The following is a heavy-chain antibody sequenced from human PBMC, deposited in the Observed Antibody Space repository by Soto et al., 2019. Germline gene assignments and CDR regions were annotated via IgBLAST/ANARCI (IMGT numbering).Heavy chain of an antibody. Sequence: ASVKVSCKASGYTFTSYGISWVRQAPGQGLEWMGWISAYNGNTNYAQKLQGRVTMTTDTSTSTAYMELRSLRSDDTAVYYCARDNCSSTSCYTDFDYWGQVTLVPVSS. CDR3: ARDNCSSTSCYTDFDY. CDR1: GYTFTSYG. V-gene: IGHV1-18*01. D-gene: IGHD2-2*02. J-gene: IGHJ4*02. CDR2: ISAYNGNT.